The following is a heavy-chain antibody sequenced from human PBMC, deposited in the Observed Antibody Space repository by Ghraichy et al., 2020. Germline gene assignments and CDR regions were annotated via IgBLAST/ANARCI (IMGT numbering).Heavy chain of an antibody. V-gene: IGHV4-4*07. J-gene: IGHJ5*02. CDR3: ARDTGTTYCSGGRCYFNCFVP. CDR2: ISTSGGN. CDR1: GGSISGYQ. D-gene: IGHD2-15*01. Sequence: SETPSLTCTVSGGSISGYQWSWIRQPAGTGLEWIGRISTSGGNHYNTSLKSRVTMSVDTSKNQFSLKLTSVTAADTALYYCARDTGTTYCSGGRCYFNCFVPWGPGTLVIVSS.